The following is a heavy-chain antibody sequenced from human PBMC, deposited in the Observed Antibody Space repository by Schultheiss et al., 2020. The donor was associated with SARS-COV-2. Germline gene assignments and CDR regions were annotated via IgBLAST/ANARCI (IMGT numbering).Heavy chain of an antibody. CDR2: ISYDGSNK. J-gene: IGHJ4*02. CDR1: GFTFSSYE. Sequence: GGSLRLSCAASGFTFSSYEMNWVRQAPGKGLEWVAVISYDGSNKYYADSVKGRFTISRDNSKNTLYLQMNSLRAEDTAVYYCAKGEGEFDYWGQGTLVTVSS. V-gene: IGHV3-30*18. CDR3: AKGEGEFDY. D-gene: IGHD3-10*01.